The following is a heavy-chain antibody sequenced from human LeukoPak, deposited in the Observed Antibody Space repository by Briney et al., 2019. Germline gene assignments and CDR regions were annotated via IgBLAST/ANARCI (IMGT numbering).Heavy chain of an antibody. Sequence: GGSLRLSCAASGFTFSSYDITWVRQAPGKGLEWVSAVSSNGAKTYYADSVKGRFTISRDNYKNMVFLQMNSLRAEDTAVYYCGKEERRVITPGLDYWGQGTLVTVSS. D-gene: IGHD4-23*01. J-gene: IGHJ4*02. CDR3: GKEERRVITPGLDY. CDR2: VSSNGAKT. V-gene: IGHV3-23*01. CDR1: GFTFSSYD.